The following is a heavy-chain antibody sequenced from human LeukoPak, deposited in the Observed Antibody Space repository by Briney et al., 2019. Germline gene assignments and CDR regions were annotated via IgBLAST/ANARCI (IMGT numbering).Heavy chain of an antibody. V-gene: IGHV1-69*08. Sequence: SVKVSCKTSGGSFSDYSINWVRQAPGQGLEWMGKILFVFGKPNSAQKFQGRITITADRSTSTAYMELRSLRSEDTAVYYCARAPLYGDGLDTFDYWGQGTLVTVSS. CDR1: GGSFSDYS. J-gene: IGHJ4*02. CDR2: ILFVFGKP. CDR3: ARAPLYGDGLDTFDY. D-gene: IGHD4-17*01.